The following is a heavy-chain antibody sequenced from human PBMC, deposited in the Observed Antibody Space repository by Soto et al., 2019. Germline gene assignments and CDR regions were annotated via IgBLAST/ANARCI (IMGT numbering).Heavy chain of an antibody. V-gene: IGHV3-48*03. CDR2: ISSSGSTI. J-gene: IGHJ3*02. CDR3: ARDNGGSYYPNAFDI. D-gene: IGHD1-26*01. Sequence: GGSLRLSCAASGFTFSSYEMNWVRQAPGKGLEWVSYISSSGSTIYYADSVKGRLTISRDNAKNSLYLQMNSLRAEDTAVYYCARDNGGSYYPNAFDIWGQGTMVTVSS. CDR1: GFTFSSYE.